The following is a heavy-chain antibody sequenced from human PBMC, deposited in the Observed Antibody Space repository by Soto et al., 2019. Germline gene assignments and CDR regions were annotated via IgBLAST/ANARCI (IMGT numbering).Heavy chain of an antibody. CDR2: ISYDGSNK. V-gene: IGHV3-30*18. D-gene: IGHD6-19*01. CDR1: GFTFSSYG. CDR3: AKGVYGSGWYLALEY. Sequence: PGGSLRLSCAASGFTFSSYGMHWVRQAPGRGLEWVAVISYDGSNKYYAYSVKGRFTISRDNPKNTLYLQMNILRAEDTAVYYCAKGVYGSGWYLALEYWGQGTLFTV. J-gene: IGHJ4*02.